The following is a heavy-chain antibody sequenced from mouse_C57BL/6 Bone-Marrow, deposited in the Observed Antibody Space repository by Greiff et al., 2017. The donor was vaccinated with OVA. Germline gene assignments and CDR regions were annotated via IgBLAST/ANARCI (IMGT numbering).Heavy chain of an antibody. CDR1: GFSLTSYG. V-gene: IGHV2-4*01. J-gene: IGHJ4*01. D-gene: IGHD3-1*01. Sequence: QVQLKESGPGLVQPSQSLSITCTVSGFSLTSYGVHWVRQPPGKGLEWLGVIWSGGSTDYNAAFISRLSISKDNSKSQVFFKMNSLQADDTDIYYCAKGLLEAMDYWGQGTSVTVSS. CDR3: AKGLLEAMDY. CDR2: IWSGGST.